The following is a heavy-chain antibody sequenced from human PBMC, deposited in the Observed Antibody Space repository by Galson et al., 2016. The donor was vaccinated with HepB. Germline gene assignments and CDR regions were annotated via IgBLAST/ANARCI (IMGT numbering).Heavy chain of an antibody. J-gene: IGHJ4*02. V-gene: IGHV4-61*08. CDR1: GVSITTGGYY. D-gene: IGHD5-18*01. CDR2: TFYSGGT. CDR3: AREIPDTTMGIHYFDF. Sequence: ETLSLTCNVSGVSITTGGYYWSWIRQHPGKGLEWIGYTFYSGGTNYNPSLKSRVTMSVDTSKNQFSLNLSSVTAADTAVYYCAREIPDTTMGIHYFDFWGQGTLVTVSS.